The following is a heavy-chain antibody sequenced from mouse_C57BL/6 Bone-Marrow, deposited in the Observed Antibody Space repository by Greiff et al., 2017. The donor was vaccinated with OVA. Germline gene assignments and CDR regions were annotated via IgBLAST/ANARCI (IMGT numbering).Heavy chain of an antibody. CDR1: GFTFSDYY. Sequence: EVQGVESGGGLVQPGGSLKLSCAASGFTFSDYYMYWVRQTPEKRLEWVAYISNGGGSTDYPATVQGRFTISRDTAKNTLYLQMSRLKAEDTAMYYCARQWGFAYWGQGTLVTVSA. CDR3: ARQWGFAY. J-gene: IGHJ3*01. V-gene: IGHV5-12*01. CDR2: ISNGGGST.